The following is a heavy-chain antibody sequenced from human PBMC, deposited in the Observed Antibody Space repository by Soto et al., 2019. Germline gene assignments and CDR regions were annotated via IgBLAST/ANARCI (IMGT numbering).Heavy chain of an antibody. Sequence: QVQLRESGPGLVKSSETLSLTCTVSGGSISTYYWSWVRQPPGKGLEWIGYIYYSGTATYNPSLRSRVTISVDTSKNQFSLRLSSVTASDTAVYYCARGDGIQLGSLAGRYYYHKMDVWDQGTTVTVYS. D-gene: IGHD1-1*01. J-gene: IGHJ6*02. V-gene: IGHV4-59*01. CDR3: ARGDGIQLGSLAGRYYYHKMDV. CDR2: IYYSGTA. CDR1: GGSISTYY.